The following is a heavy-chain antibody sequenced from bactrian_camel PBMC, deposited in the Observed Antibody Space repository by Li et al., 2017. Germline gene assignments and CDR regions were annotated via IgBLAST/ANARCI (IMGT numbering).Heavy chain of an antibody. V-gene: IGHV3S29*01. D-gene: IGHD3*01. CDR1: FTSNRCG. CDR3: TKDRSYGTRNWVQST. CDR2: IDSDDGI. J-gene: IGHJ4*01. Sequence: FTSNRCGVRWFRQATGRQREWVSTIDSDDGIGYQDSVKGRFTISKDRDKDTVYLQMNSLKPEDTAMYYCTKDRSYGTRNWVQSTRGQGTQVTVST.